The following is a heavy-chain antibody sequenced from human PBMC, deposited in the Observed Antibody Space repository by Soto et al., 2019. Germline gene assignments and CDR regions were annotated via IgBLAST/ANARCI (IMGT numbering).Heavy chain of an antibody. Sequence: GSLRLSCAASVFTVSTYWMSWVRQAPGKGLEWVGNIKEDGSEKYYVDSVEGRFTISRDNAKNSLYLQMTSLRAEDTALYYCARGWGYFDSSGFPYLYAMDVWGQGTTVTVSS. J-gene: IGHJ6*02. D-gene: IGHD3-22*01. CDR3: ARGWGYFDSSGFPYLYAMDV. CDR1: VFTVSTYW. V-gene: IGHV3-7*01. CDR2: IKEDGSEK.